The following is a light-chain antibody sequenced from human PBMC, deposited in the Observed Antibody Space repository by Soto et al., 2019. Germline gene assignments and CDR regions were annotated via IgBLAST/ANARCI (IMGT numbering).Light chain of an antibody. CDR1: SSNIGTSS. CDR3: AAWDDRLNGHV. CDR2: TTN. Sequence: QSALTQPHSASGTPGQRVTISCSGSSSNIGTSSVHWFQQLPGTAPKLLISTTNQRPSGVPERFSGSKSGTSASLAISGLQSEDEADYYCAAWDDRLNGHVFGTGTKVTV. V-gene: IGLV1-44*01. J-gene: IGLJ1*01.